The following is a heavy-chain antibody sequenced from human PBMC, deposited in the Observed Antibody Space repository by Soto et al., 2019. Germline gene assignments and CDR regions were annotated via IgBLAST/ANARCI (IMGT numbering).Heavy chain of an antibody. Sequence: QVQLVQYGAEVKKPGASVKVSCKASGYTYTSYAMHWVRQAPGQRFEWMGWINAGNGNTKYSQKFQGRVTITRDTSASTAYMELSSLRSEDTALYYCARSYSSSWYGYFQHWGQGTLVTVSS. V-gene: IGHV1-3*01. CDR3: ARSYSSSWYGYFQH. D-gene: IGHD6-13*01. CDR2: INAGNGNT. J-gene: IGHJ1*01. CDR1: GYTYTSYA.